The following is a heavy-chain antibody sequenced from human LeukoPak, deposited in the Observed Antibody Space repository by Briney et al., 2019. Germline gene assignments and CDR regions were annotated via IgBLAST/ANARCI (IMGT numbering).Heavy chain of an antibody. J-gene: IGHJ3*02. CDR2: ISWNSGSI. CDR3: ARQCRVTYYDFWSGYYNPWGAFDI. CDR1: GFTFDDYA. D-gene: IGHD3-3*01. V-gene: IGHV3-9*01. Sequence: GGSLRLSCAASGFTFDDYAMHWVRQAPGKGLEWVSGISWNSGSIGYADSVKGRFTISRDNAKNSLYLQMNSLRAEDTALYYCARQCRVTYYDFWSGYYNPWGAFDIWGQGTMVTVSS.